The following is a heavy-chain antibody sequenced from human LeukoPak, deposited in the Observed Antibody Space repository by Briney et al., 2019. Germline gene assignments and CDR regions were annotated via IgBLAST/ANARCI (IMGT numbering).Heavy chain of an antibody. CDR2: IYVDGRTT. CDR3: IRDFRSADL. V-gene: IGHV3-74*01. CDR1: GFTFSNYW. J-gene: IGHJ5*02. Sequence: PGGSLRLSCVASGFTFSNYWMHWVRQPPGKGLVWVSRIYVDGRTTNYADSVKGRFTISRDNAKNTVYLEMNSLSAEDTATYYCIRDFRSADLWGQGTLVTVTS.